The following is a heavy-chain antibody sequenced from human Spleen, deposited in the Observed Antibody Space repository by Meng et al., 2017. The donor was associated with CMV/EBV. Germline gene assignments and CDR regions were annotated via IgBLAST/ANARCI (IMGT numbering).Heavy chain of an antibody. V-gene: IGHV3-9*01. Sequence: GGSLRLSCVTSGFTFSDYAIHWVRQAPGKGLEWVSGITWNGGIKDYADSVKGRFTISRDNAKNSLYLQMNSLRVEDTALYYCARPPSRDAAVYFDRWGQGTLVTVSS. D-gene: IGHD2-2*01. CDR3: ARPPSRDAAVYFDR. CDR2: ITWNGGIK. CDR1: GFTFSDYA. J-gene: IGHJ4*02.